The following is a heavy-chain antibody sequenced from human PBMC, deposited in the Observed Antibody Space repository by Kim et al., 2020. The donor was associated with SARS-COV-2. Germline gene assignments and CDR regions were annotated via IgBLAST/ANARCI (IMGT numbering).Heavy chain of an antibody. V-gene: IGHV3-23*01. CDR2: ISSRGVTT. CDR1: GFTFSSYA. Sequence: GGSLRLSCTASGFTFSSYAMSWVRQAPGKGLEWVAPISSRGVTTNYAVSVKGRFTISRDNSKNTLFLQMNSLRVEETSMYYCVKAPLGTFYRFDPWGQGTRVTVSS. CDR3: VKAPLGTFYRFDP. J-gene: IGHJ5*02. D-gene: IGHD4-4*01.